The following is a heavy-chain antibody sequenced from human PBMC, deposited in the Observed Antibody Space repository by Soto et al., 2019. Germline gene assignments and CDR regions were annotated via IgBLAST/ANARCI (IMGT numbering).Heavy chain of an antibody. D-gene: IGHD2-15*01. CDR3: AGNCSGGSCHDY. J-gene: IGHJ4*02. CDR2: IWYDGSNK. V-gene: IGHV3-33*01. Sequence: PGGSLRLSCAASGFTFSSYGMHWVHQAPGKGLEWVAVIWYDGSNKYYADSVKGRFTISRDNSKNTLYLQMNSLRAEDTAVYYCAGNCSGGSCHDYWGQGTLVTVSS. CDR1: GFTFSSYG.